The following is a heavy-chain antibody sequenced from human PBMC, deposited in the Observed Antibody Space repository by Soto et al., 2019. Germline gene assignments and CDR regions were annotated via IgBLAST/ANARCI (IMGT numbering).Heavy chain of an antibody. D-gene: IGHD4-17*01. CDR3: ARDRGYGDRGGAFDI. V-gene: IGHV1-18*01. CDR2: IRAYNGNT. CDR1: GYTFTSYG. J-gene: IGHJ3*02. Sequence: ASVKVSCKASGYTFTSYGISWVRQAPGQGLEWMGWIRAYNGNTNYAQKLQGRVTMTTDTSTSTAYMEPRSLRSDDTAVYYCARDRGYGDRGGAFDIWGQGTMVTVSS.